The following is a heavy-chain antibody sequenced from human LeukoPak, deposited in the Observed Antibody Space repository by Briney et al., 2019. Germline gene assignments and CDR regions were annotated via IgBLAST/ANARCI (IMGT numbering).Heavy chain of an antibody. J-gene: IGHJ4*02. Sequence: KPSETLSLTCTVSGGSISSYFWSWIRQPPGKGLEWVGYIYYTGSTDYNPHLRSRVTISVDTSKNQFSLKLSSVTAADTAVYYCARGSKAAPGTFDYWGQGTLVTVSS. D-gene: IGHD6-13*01. V-gene: IGHV4-59*01. CDR2: IYYTGST. CDR1: GGSISSYF. CDR3: ARGSKAAPGTFDY.